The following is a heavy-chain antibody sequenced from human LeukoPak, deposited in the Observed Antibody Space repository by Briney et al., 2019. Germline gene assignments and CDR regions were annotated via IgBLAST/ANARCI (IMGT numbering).Heavy chain of an antibody. Sequence: SETLSLTCTVPGDSISSYYWSWIRQPAGGGLEWIGRIYTSGSTNYNPSLKSRVTMSVDTSKNQFSLKLSSVTAADTAVYYCASEFLGYCSGGSCYSNDYWGQGTLVTVSS. CDR2: IYTSGST. J-gene: IGHJ4*02. V-gene: IGHV4-4*07. CDR1: GDSISSYY. D-gene: IGHD2-15*01. CDR3: ASEFLGYCSGGSCYSNDY.